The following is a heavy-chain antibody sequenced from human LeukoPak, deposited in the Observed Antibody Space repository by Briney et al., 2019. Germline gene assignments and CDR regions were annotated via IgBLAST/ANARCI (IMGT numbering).Heavy chain of an antibody. D-gene: IGHD3-10*01. J-gene: IGHJ3*02. CDR1: GGSISSSSYY. CDR3: ARDSQIAAYYYGSGSLDAFDI. V-gene: IGHV4-61*01. CDR2: IYYSRST. Sequence: SDTLSLTCTVSGGSISSSSYYWGWIRQPPGKGLEWIGYIYYSRSTNYNPSLKSRVTISVGTSKNQFSLKLSSVTAADTAVNYCARDSQIAAYYYGSGSLDAFDIWGQGTMVTVSS.